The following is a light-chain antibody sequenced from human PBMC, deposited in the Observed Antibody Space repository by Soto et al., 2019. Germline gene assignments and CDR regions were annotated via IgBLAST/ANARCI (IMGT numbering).Light chain of an antibody. J-gene: IGLJ1*01. V-gene: IGLV2-8*01. CDR3: SSYAGKNNFV. CDR2: EVK. CDR1: SSDIGDYNF. Sequence: QSALTQPPSASGSPGQSVTVSCTGSSSDIGDYNFVSWYQQHPGKAPKLIIYEVKKRPSGVPDRFSASKSSNTASLTVSGLPAEDEADYYCSSYAGKNNFVFGSGTKLTVL.